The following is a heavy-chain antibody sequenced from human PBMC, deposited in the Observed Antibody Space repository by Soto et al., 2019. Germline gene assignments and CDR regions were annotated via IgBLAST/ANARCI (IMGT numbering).Heavy chain of an antibody. V-gene: IGHV1-2*04. CDR1: GYTFTGYY. CDR2: INPNSGGT. Sequence: GASVKVSCKASGYTFTGYYMHWVRQAPGQGLEWMGWINPNSGGTNYAQKFQGWVTMTRDTSISTAYMELSRLRSDDTAVYYCARPGENCGGGSGPLAPWGQGTLVTVSS. J-gene: IGHJ5*02. D-gene: IGHD2-15*01. CDR3: ARPGENCGGGSGPLAP.